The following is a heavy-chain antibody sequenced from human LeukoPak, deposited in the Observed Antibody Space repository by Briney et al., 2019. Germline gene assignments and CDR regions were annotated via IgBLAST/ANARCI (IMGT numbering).Heavy chain of an antibody. Sequence: PSQTLSLTCAVSGGSISSGGYSWSWIRQPPGKGLEWIGYIYHSGSTCYNPSLKSRVTISVDRSKNQFSLKLSSVTAADTAVYYCASTPPFYGGNRHWFDPWGQGTLVTVSS. D-gene: IGHD4-23*01. CDR1: GGSISSGGYS. CDR3: ASTPPFYGGNRHWFDP. J-gene: IGHJ5*02. V-gene: IGHV4-30-2*01. CDR2: IYHSGST.